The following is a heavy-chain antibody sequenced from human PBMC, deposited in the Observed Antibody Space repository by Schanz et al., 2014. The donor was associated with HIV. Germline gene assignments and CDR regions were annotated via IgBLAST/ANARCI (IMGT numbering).Heavy chain of an antibody. V-gene: IGHV4-31*03. Sequence: QVQLRESGPGLVKPSQTLSLTCNVSGGSISSGGFYWSWIPQRPGEGLEWIGYINFSGSTNYNPSLKSRLTISLDTSKNQFSLNLSSVTAADTAVYYCAANYYDTSGCDYWGQGTLVTVSS. J-gene: IGHJ4*02. CDR1: GGSISSGGFY. D-gene: IGHD3-22*01. CDR2: INFSGST. CDR3: AANYYDTSGCDY.